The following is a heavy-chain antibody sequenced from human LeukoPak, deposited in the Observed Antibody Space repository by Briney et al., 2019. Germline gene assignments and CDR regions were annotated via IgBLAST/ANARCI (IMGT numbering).Heavy chain of an antibody. CDR3: ASSGLRLGELSFDY. CDR2: IYHSGST. J-gene: IGHJ4*02. Sequence: SGTLSLTCAVSGGSISSSNWWSWVRPPPGKGREWIGEIYHSGSTNYNPSLKSRVTISVDKSKNQFSLKLSSVTAADTAVYYCASSGLRLGELSFDYWGQGTLVTVSS. D-gene: IGHD3-16*02. CDR1: GGSISSSNW. V-gene: IGHV4-4*02.